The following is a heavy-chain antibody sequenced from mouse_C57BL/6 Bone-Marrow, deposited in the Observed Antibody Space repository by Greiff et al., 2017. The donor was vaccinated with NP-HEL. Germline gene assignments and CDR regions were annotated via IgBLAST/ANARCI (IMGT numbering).Heavy chain of an antibody. Sequence: EVQLQQSGPELVKPGASVKISCKASGYTFTDYYMNWVKQSHGKSLEWIGDINPNNGGTSYNQKFKGKATLTVDKSASTAYMELRSLTSEDSAVYYCAREGLYYGKGVDYAMDYWGQGTSVTVSS. CDR2: INPNNGGT. V-gene: IGHV1-26*01. J-gene: IGHJ4*01. CDR1: GYTFTDYY. CDR3: AREGLYYGKGVDYAMDY. D-gene: IGHD2-1*01.